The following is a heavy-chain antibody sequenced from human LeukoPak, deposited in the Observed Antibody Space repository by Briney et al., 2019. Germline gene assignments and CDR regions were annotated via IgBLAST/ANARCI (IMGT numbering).Heavy chain of an antibody. CDR1: GYSISSGYY. V-gene: IGHV4-38-2*02. D-gene: IGHD6-13*01. Sequence: SETLSLTCTVSGYSISSGYYWGWIRQPPGKGLEWIGSIYHSGSTYYNPSLKSRVTISVDTSKNQFSLKLSSVTAADTAVYYCARGTDSRSWYAFDYLGQGTLVTVSS. CDR3: ARGTDSRSWYAFDY. CDR2: IYHSGST. J-gene: IGHJ4*02.